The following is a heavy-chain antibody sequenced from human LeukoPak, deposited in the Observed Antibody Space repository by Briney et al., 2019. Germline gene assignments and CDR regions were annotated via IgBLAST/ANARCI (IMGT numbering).Heavy chain of an antibody. CDR2: ISGSGGSA. J-gene: IGHJ6*03. CDR3: AKVAALYYDILTGYYYYYYYMDV. D-gene: IGHD3-9*01. CDR1: GFTFSSYA. V-gene: IGHV3-23*01. Sequence: GGSLRLSCAASGFTFSSYAMSWVRQAPGKGLEWVSAISGSGGSAYYADSVKGRFTISRDNSKNTLYLQMNSLRAEDTAVYYCAKVAALYYDILTGYYYYYYYMDVWGKGTTVTVS.